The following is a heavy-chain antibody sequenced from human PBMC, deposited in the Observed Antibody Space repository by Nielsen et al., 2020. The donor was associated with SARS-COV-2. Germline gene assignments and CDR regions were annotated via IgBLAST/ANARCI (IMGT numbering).Heavy chain of an antibody. V-gene: IGHV1-46*01. CDR1: VYTFTSYY. Sequence: ASVNVSCKASVYTFTSYYMHWVRQAPGQGLEWMGIINPSGGSTSYAQKFQGRVTMTRDTSTSTVYMELSSLRSEDTAVYYCARRGAGIPFDYWGQGTLVTVSS. CDR2: INPSGGST. J-gene: IGHJ4*02. CDR3: ARRGAGIPFDY. D-gene: IGHD1-14*01.